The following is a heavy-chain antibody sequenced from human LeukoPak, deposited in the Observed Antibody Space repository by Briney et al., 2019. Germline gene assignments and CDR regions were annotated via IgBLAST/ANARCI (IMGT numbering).Heavy chain of an antibody. CDR2: ISGVGYST. J-gene: IGHJ4*02. CDR1: GFTFRTYV. CDR3: VKAQGYCSGGTCYFDY. Sequence: GASLRLSCSASGFTFRTYVMYWVRQPPGRGLECVSAISGVGYSTYPDSVKGRFTISRDNSKNTLYLQMSSLRAEDTAVYYCVKAQGYCSGGTCYFDYWGQGTLVTVSS. V-gene: IGHV3-64D*06. D-gene: IGHD2-15*01.